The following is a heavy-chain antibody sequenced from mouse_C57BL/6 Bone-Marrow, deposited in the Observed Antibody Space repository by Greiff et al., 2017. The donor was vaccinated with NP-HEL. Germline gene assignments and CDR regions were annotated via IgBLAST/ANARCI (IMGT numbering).Heavy chain of an antibody. CDR1: GYSITSGYY. CDR2: ISYDGSN. Sequence: DVQLQESGPGLVKPSQSLSLTCSVTGYSITSGYYWNWIRRFPGNKLEWVGSISYDGSNNYSPSLKKRISITRDTSKNQFFLKLNSVTAEDTATYYCARAYGNYLDYWGQGTTLTVSS. CDR3: ARAYGNYLDY. D-gene: IGHD2-10*02. J-gene: IGHJ2*01. V-gene: IGHV3-6*01.